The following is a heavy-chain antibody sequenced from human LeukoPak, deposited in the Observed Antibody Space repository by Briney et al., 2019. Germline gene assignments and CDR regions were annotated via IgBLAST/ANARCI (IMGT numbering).Heavy chain of an antibody. V-gene: IGHV3-23*01. CDR1: GFGVHTFA. J-gene: IGHJ4*02. CDR3: AKDHSADGWPTFEY. CDR2: ITKYDGRL. D-gene: IGHD5-24*01. Sequence: GGSLRLSCAVSGFGVHTFAMSWVRLAPEKGLEWLASITKYDGRLYYADSVRGRFTISRDNSQNELYLQMNSLRADDSAIYYCAKDHSADGWPTFEYWGRGTLVTVSS.